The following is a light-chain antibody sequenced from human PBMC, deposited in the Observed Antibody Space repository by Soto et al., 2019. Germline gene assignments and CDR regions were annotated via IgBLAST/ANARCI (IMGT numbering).Light chain of an antibody. CDR2: KTN. CDR3: LLYYGGSWV. V-gene: IGLV7-43*01. J-gene: IGLJ3*02. CDR1: TGAVTTGYY. Sequence: QAVVTQEPSLTVSPGGTVTLTCASSTGAVTTGYYPSWFQHKPGHAPRALIYKTNDKHSWTPARLSGSLLGDKAALTLSGVQPEDEAEYYCLLYYGGSWVFGGGTKLTVL.